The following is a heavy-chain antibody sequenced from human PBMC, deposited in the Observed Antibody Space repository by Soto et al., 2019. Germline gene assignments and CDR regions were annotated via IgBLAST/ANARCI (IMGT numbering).Heavy chain of an antibody. Sequence: EVQLLESGGGLVQPGGSLRLSCAASGFTFSSYAMSWVRQAPGKGLEWVSAISGSGGSTYYADSVKGRFTISRDNSKNTLYLQMNSLRAEDTAVYYCAKGVPPDYYGSGSYYRAPFDPWGQGTLVTVSS. J-gene: IGHJ5*02. D-gene: IGHD3-10*01. CDR3: AKGVPPDYYGSGSYYRAPFDP. V-gene: IGHV3-23*01. CDR2: ISGSGGST. CDR1: GFTFSSYA.